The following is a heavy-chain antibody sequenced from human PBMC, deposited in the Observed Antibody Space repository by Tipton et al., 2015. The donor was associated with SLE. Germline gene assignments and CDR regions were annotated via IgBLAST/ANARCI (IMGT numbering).Heavy chain of an antibody. D-gene: IGHD5-18*01. J-gene: IGHJ4*02. CDR2: INPSGGST. V-gene: IGHV1-46*01. CDR3: ARGYGYSYGLLYYFDY. CDR1: GYTFTSYY. Sequence: QVQLVQSGPEVKKPGASVKVSCKASGYTFTSYYMHWVRQAPGQGLEWMGIINPSGGSTSYAQKFQGRVTMTRDTSASTVYMELSSLRSEDTAVYYCARGYGYSYGLLYYFDYWGQGTLVTVSS.